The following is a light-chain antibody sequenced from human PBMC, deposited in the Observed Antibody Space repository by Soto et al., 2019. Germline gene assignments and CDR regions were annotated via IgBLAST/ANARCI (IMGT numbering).Light chain of an antibody. V-gene: IGKV1-5*03. CDR2: KAS. CDR1: QTISSW. Sequence: DIPMTQSPSTLSGSVGDRVTITCRASQTISSWLAWYQQKPGKAPKLLIYKASTLKSGVPSRFSGSGSGTEFTLTFSSLQPDDFATYYCQHYNRYSEAFGQGTKVELK. CDR3: QHYNRYSEA. J-gene: IGKJ1*01.